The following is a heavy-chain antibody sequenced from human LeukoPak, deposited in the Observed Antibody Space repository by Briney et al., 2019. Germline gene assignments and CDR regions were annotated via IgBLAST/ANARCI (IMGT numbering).Heavy chain of an antibody. D-gene: IGHD3-10*01. J-gene: IGHJ4*02. Sequence: GGSLRLSCEASGFTFSSYWMSWVRQAPGKGLEWVANIKKDGSEKNYVDSVKGRFTISRDNAKTSVYLQMNSLGVEDTAVYYCARDLTGSFTFDYWGQGTLVTVSS. CDR2: IKKDGSEK. CDR1: GFTFSSYW. CDR3: ARDLTGSFTFDY. V-gene: IGHV3-7*01.